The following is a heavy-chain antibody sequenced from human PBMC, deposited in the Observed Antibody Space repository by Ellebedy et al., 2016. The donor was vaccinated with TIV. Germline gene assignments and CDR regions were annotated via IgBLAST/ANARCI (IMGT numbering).Heavy chain of an antibody. J-gene: IGHJ5*02. CDR3: AKDRGAITYCFDP. Sequence: PGGSLRLSCAASGFTFSSYAMSWVRQAPGKGLEWVSGFGLSGDTTYYADSVKGRFTISRDNSKNTLYLQMNSLRAEDTAVYYCAKDRGAITYCFDPWGQGTLVTVSS. CDR1: GFTFSSYA. V-gene: IGHV3-23*01. D-gene: IGHD2-21*01. CDR2: FGLSGDTT.